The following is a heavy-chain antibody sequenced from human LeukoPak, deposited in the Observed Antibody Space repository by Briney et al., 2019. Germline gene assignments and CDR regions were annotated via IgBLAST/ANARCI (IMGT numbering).Heavy chain of an antibody. Sequence: SETLSLTCTVSGGSISSSSYYWGWIRQPPGKGLEWIGSIYYSGSTNYNPSLKSRATISADTSKNQFSLKVNSVTAADTAVYYCARRPRNSGNYDGPSGLDYWGQGNLVTVSS. CDR3: ARRPRNSGNYDGPSGLDY. D-gene: IGHD1-26*01. J-gene: IGHJ4*02. CDR2: IYYSGST. CDR1: GGSISSSSYY. V-gene: IGHV4-39*07.